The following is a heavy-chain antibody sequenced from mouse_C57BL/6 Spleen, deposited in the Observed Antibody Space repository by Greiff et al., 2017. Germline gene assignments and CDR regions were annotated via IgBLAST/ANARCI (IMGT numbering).Heavy chain of an antibody. J-gene: IGHJ1*03. CDR3: ARVIYYGIYWYFDV. D-gene: IGHD2-1*01. CDR2: INPSNGGT. Sequence: QVQLQQPGTELVKPGASVKLSCKASGYTFTSYWMHWVKQRPGQGLEWIGNINPSNGGTNYNEKFKSKATLTVDKSSSTAYMQLSSLTSEDSAVYYCARVIYYGIYWYFDVWGTGTTVTVSS. V-gene: IGHV1-53*01. CDR1: GYTFTSYW.